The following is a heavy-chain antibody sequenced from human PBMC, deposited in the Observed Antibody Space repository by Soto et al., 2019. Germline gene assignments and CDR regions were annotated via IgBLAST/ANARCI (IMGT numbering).Heavy chain of an antibody. CDR2: IGTAGDT. CDR1: GFTFSSYD. Sequence: GGSLRLSCAASGFTFSSYDMHWVRQATGKGLEWVSAIGTAGDTYYPGSVKGRFTISRENAKNSLYLQMNSLRAEDTAVYYCARGLVSSSWTFYYYYYGMDVWGQGTTVTVSS. V-gene: IGHV3-13*01. J-gene: IGHJ6*02. CDR3: ARGLVSSSWTFYYYYYGMDV. D-gene: IGHD6-13*01.